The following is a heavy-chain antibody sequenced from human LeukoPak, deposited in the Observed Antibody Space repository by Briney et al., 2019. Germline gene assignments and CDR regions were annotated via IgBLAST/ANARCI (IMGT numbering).Heavy chain of an antibody. CDR3: ATDSSTPY. CDR2: ISSSGSNK. CDR1: GFTHSSYE. Sequence: GGSLRLSCTVSGFTHSSYEMFWVRQARGRGGEWVTYISSSGSNKYYADSVKGRFTISRENAKNSLYVKVKSQRAEDTAVYYCATDSSTPYWGQGTLVTVSS. D-gene: IGHD2-2*01. V-gene: IGHV3-48*03. J-gene: IGHJ4*02.